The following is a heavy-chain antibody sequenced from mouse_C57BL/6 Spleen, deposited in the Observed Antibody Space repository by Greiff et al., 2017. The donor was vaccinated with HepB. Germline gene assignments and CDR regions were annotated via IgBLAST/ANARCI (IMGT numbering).Heavy chain of an antibody. CDR1: GYAFSSSW. V-gene: IGHV1-82*01. D-gene: IGHD3-3*01. Sequence: QVQLQQSGPELVKPGASVKISCKASGYAFSSSWMNWVKQRPGKGLEWIGRIYPGDGDTNYNGKFKGKATLTADKSSSTAYMQLSSLTSEDSAVYFCARSGDVGYFDYWGQGTTLTVSS. CDR2: IYPGDGDT. CDR3: ARSGDVGYFDY. J-gene: IGHJ2*01.